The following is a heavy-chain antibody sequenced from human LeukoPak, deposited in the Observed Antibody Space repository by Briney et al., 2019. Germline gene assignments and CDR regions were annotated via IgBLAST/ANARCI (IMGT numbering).Heavy chain of an antibody. CDR3: ARERVLQQPPYYYYGMDV. Sequence: SVKVSCKASGGTFSSYAISWVRQAPGQGLEWMGGIIPIFGTANYAQKFQGRVTITADKSTSTAYMELSSLSSEDTAVYYCARERVLQQPPYYYYGMDVWGKGTTVTVSS. CDR2: IIPIFGTA. D-gene: IGHD6-13*01. V-gene: IGHV1-69*06. J-gene: IGHJ6*04. CDR1: GGTFSSYA.